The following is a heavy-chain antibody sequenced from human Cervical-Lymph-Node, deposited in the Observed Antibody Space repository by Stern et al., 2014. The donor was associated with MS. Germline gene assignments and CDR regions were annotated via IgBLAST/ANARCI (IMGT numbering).Heavy chain of an antibody. Sequence: EVQLVESGGGLVQRGGSLRLSCATSGFTFNNFAMSWVRQAPGRGLEWVSGIRGTGDSTYYADSVKGRFTISRDNSMNTLYLQMNSLRAEDTAVYYCAKWAGYFYDSSGYYHFDYWGQGTLVTVSS. J-gene: IGHJ4*02. CDR2: IRGTGDST. CDR3: AKWAGYFYDSSGYYHFDY. V-gene: IGHV3-23*04. D-gene: IGHD3-22*01. CDR1: GFTFNNFA.